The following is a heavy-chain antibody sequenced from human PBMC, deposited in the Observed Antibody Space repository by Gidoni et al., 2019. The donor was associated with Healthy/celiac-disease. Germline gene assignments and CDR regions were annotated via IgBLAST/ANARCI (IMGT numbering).Heavy chain of an antibody. D-gene: IGHD3-3*01. CDR1: GFTFDDYA. V-gene: IGHV3-9*01. Sequence: EVQLVESGGGLVQPGRSLRLSCAASGFTFDDYAMHWVRQAPGKGLEWISGISWNSGSIGYADSVKGRFTISRDNAKNSLYLQMNSLRAEDTALYYCAKDRDFWSGSVDYWGQGTLVTVSS. CDR3: AKDRDFWSGSVDY. J-gene: IGHJ4*02. CDR2: ISWNSGSI.